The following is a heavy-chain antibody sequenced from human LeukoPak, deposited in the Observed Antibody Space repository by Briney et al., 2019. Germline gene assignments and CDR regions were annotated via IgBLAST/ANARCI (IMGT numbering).Heavy chain of an antibody. CDR2: IYSTGST. V-gene: IGHV4-4*07. CDR1: GGSINFYY. J-gene: IGHJ5*02. D-gene: IGHD5-18*01. CDR3: ARTAMTKVVRFDP. Sequence: SETLSLTCTVSGGSINFYYWSWIRQPAGKGLEWIGRIYSTGSTNYSPSLKSRVTMSVDTSKNQFSLKLSSVTAADTAVYYCARTAMTKVVRFDPWGQGTLVTVSS.